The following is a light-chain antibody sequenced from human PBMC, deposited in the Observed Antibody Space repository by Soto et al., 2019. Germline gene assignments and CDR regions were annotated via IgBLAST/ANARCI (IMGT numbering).Light chain of an antibody. CDR1: SSNIGSNT. Sequence: QPALTQPPSASGTPGQRVTISCSGSSSNIGSNTVNWYQQLPGTAPKLLIYSNNQRPSGVPDRFSGSESGTSASLAISGLQSEDEADYYCAAWDDSLNVYVFGTGTKVTVL. CDR2: SNN. J-gene: IGLJ1*01. V-gene: IGLV1-44*01. CDR3: AAWDDSLNVYV.